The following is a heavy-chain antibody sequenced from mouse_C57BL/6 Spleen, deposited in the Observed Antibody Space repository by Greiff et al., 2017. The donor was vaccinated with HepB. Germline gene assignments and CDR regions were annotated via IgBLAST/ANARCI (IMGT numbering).Heavy chain of an antibody. CDR3: ARDGNSRGAMDY. CDR2: ISDGGSYT. Sequence: EVMLVESGGGLVKPGGSLKLSCAASGFTFSSYAMSWVRQTPEKRLEWIATISDGGSYTYYPDNVKGRFTIARDNAKNNLYLQMSHLKSEDTAMYYCARDGNSRGAMDYWGQGTSVTVSS. CDR1: GFTFSSYA. V-gene: IGHV5-4*01. D-gene: IGHD4-1*01. J-gene: IGHJ4*01.